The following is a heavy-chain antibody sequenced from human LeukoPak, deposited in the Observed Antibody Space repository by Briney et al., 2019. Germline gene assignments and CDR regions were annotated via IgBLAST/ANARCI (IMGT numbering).Heavy chain of an antibody. CDR2: ISGSGGST. V-gene: IGHV3-23*01. CDR3: AKELAYCGGDCYPPHDAFDI. D-gene: IGHD2-21*02. CDR1: GFTFSSYA. Sequence: GGSLRLSCAASGFTFSSYAMSWVRRAPGKGLEWVSAISGSGGSTYYADSVKGRFTISRDNSKNTLYLQMNSLRAEDTAVYYCAKELAYCGGDCYPPHDAFDIWGQGTMVTVSS. J-gene: IGHJ3*02.